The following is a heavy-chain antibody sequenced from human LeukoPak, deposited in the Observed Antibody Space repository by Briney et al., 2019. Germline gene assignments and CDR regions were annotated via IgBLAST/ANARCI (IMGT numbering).Heavy chain of an antibody. V-gene: IGHV3-33*01. CDR1: GFTFRNHG. Sequence: PGRSLRLSCAASGFTFRNHGMHWVRQAPGKGLEWVAVIWYDGSNRYYADSAKGRFTISRDNSKDMLYLQMNSLTVEDTAVYYCARWGDDKKLDYWGQGTLVTVSS. CDR3: ARWGDDKKLDY. D-gene: IGHD3-16*01. J-gene: IGHJ4*02. CDR2: IWYDGSNR.